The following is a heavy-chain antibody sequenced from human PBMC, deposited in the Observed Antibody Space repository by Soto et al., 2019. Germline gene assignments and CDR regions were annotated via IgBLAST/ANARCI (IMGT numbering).Heavy chain of an antibody. CDR1: GYTFTGYY. CDR3: ARDRSPGELSHYYGMDV. Sequence: ASVKVSCKASGYTFTGYYMHWVRQAPGQGLEWMGWINPNSGGTNYAQKFQGWVTMTRDTSISTAYMELSRLRSDDTAVYYCARDRSPGELSHYYGMDVWGQGTTVTVS. V-gene: IGHV1-2*04. CDR2: INPNSGGT. D-gene: IGHD3-10*01. J-gene: IGHJ6*02.